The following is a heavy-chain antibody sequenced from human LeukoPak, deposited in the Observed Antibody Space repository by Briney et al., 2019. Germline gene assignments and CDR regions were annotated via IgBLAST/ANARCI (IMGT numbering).Heavy chain of an antibody. D-gene: IGHD3-3*01. CDR2: ISAYNGNT. CDR1: GYTFNSYG. Sequence: ASVKVSCKTSGYTFNSYGVSWVRQAPGQGPEWMGWISAYNGNTNYAKKLQGRLTLTTDTSTSTVYMELRSLRSDDTAIYYCASPRGSRGTYDFWSGYDNYFDPWSQGTLVTVSS. CDR3: ASPRGSRGTYDFWSGYDNYFDP. V-gene: IGHV1-18*01. J-gene: IGHJ5*02.